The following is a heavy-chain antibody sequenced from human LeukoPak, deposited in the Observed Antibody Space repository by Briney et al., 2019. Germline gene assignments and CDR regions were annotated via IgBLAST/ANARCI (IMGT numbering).Heavy chain of an antibody. CDR2: ILPIFGTA. Sequence: ASVKVSCKASGGTFSCYAISRVRQAPGQGLEWTGGILPIFGTANYAQKFQGRVTITADESTSTAYMELSSLRSEDTAVYYCARSPAGITIFGVVLRYAFDIWGQGTMVTVSS. D-gene: IGHD3-3*01. CDR3: ARSPAGITIFGVVLRYAFDI. V-gene: IGHV1-69*13. J-gene: IGHJ3*02. CDR1: GGTFSCYA.